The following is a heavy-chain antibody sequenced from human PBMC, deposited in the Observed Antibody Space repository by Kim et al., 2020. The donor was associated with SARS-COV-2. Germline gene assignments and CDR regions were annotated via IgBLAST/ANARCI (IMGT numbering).Heavy chain of an antibody. V-gene: IGHV3-15*01. Sequence: DSAAPVKGRSTNSRNDSNNTLYLQMNSLKTEDTAVYYCTTDSGSDYPFDYWGQGTLVTVSS. D-gene: IGHD1-26*01. J-gene: IGHJ4*02. CDR3: TTDSGSDYPFDY.